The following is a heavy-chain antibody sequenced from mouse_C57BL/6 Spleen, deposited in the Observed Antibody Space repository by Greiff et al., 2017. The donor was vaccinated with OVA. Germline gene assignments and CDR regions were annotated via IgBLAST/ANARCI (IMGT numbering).Heavy chain of an antibody. CDR1: GYSITSGYY. CDR3: ARPVYDGGYFDV. CDR2: ISYDGSN. Sequence: VQLQQSGPGLVKPSQSLSLTCSVTGYSITSGYYWNWIRQFPGNKLEWMGYISYDGSNNYNPSLKNRISITRDTSKNQFFLKLNSVTTEDTATYYCARPVYDGGYFDVWGTGTTVTVSS. J-gene: IGHJ1*03. V-gene: IGHV3-6*01. D-gene: IGHD2-3*01.